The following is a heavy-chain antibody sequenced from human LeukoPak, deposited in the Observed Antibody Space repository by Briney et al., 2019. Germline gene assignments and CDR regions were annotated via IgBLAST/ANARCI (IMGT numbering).Heavy chain of an antibody. J-gene: IGHJ4*02. V-gene: IGHV1-18*01. D-gene: IGHD3-22*01. CDR1: GYTFTSYG. CDR2: ISAYNGNT. CDR3: AREKGGYYVFDY. Sequence: ASVTVSFTSSGYTFTSYGISWVRQAPGQGLEWMGWISAYNGNTNYAQKLQGRVTMTTDTSTSTAYMELRSLRSDDTAVYYCAREKGGYYVFDYWGQGTLVTVSS.